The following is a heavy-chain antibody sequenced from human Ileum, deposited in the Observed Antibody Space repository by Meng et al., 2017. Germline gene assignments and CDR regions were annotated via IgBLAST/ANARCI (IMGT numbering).Heavy chain of an antibody. CDR1: GGSISSGDYY. D-gene: IGHD2-8*01. J-gene: IGHJ4*02. Sequence: QLQLQESGPRLVKPSQTLSLTCPVPGGSISSGDYYWSWVRQSPGKGPEWIGYIYSNGNTYSNPSLRGRLMISIDTSKNQFSLKLSSVTAADTAVYYCARAPKYCTNAVCSRPLDSWGQGTLVTVSS. CDR2: IYSNGNT. CDR3: ARAPKYCTNAVCSRPLDS. V-gene: IGHV4-30-4*01.